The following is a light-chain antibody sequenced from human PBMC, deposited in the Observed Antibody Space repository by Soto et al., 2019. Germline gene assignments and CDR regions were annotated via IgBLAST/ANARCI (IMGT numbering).Light chain of an antibody. CDR2: DAS. Sequence: EIVLTQSPATLSFSPGKRATLSCGASQSVTNSYLPWHQQNPGLAARLLIFDASSRATGIPDRFNGSESGTDFTLPFSRLEPEDFAECYCQQYGSSPFTFG. CDR3: QQYGSSPFT. V-gene: IGKV3D-20*01. CDR1: QSVTNSY. J-gene: IGKJ5*01.